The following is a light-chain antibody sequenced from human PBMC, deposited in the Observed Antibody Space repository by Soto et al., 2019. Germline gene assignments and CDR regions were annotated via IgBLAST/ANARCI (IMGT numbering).Light chain of an antibody. CDR1: SSDVGSYNH. V-gene: IGLV2-18*02. Sequence: QSALTQPPSVSGSPGQSVTISCTGTSSDVGSYNHVAWYQQPPGTAPKLMIYEVSNRPSGVPDRFSGSKSGNTASLTISGLQAEDEADYYCSSFTTSSTYVFGTGIKVTVL. CDR3: SSFTTSSTYV. J-gene: IGLJ1*01. CDR2: EVS.